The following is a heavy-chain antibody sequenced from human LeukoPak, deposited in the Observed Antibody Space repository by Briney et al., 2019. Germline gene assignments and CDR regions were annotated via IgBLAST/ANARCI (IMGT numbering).Heavy chain of an antibody. D-gene: IGHD2-21*02. CDR3: ARGPRVVTTRSPIPPAPFDY. V-gene: IGHV1-2*02. Sequence: ASVKVSCKASGYTFTGYYMHWVRQAPGQGLEWMGWINPNSGGTNYAQKFQGRVTMTRDTSINTAYMELSRLRSDDTAVYYCARGPRVVTTRSPIPPAPFDYWGQGTLVTVSS. J-gene: IGHJ4*02. CDR2: INPNSGGT. CDR1: GYTFTGYY.